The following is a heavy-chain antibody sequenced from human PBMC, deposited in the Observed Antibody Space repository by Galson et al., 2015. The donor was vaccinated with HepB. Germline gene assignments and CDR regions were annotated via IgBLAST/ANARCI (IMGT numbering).Heavy chain of an antibody. Sequence: SVKVSCKASGYTFTSYYMHWVRQAPGQGLEWMGIINPSGGSTSYAQKFQGRVTMTRDTSTSTVYMELSSLRSEDTAVYYCARTPEPVPSYCSSTSCYGGIGFDYWGQGTLVTVSS. CDR3: ARTPEPVPSYCSSTSCYGGIGFDY. CDR2: INPSGGST. V-gene: IGHV1-46*01. D-gene: IGHD2-2*01. J-gene: IGHJ4*02. CDR1: GYTFTSYY.